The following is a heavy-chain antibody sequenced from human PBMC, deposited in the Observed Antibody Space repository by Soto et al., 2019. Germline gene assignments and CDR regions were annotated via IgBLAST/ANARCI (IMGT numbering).Heavy chain of an antibody. J-gene: IGHJ4*02. D-gene: IGHD1-26*01. V-gene: IGHV3-53*01. CDR3: ARVHSGRYGLDY. CDR2: TYTGGST. CDR1: GFTVSRNY. Sequence: EVQLVESGGGLIQPGGSLRLSCAASGFTVSRNYMSWVRQAPGKGLEWVSVTYTGGSTYYADSVKGRFTISRDNSRNTLSLQMNRMRAGDTAVYYCARVHSGRYGLDYWGQGTLVTVSS.